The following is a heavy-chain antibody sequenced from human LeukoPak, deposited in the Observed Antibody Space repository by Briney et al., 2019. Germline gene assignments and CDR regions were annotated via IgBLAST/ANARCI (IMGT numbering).Heavy chain of an antibody. D-gene: IGHD3-10*01. CDR2: IYYSGST. Sequence: GSLRLSCAASGFTFSNAWMSWVRQPPGKGLEWIGSIYYSGSTYYNPSLKSRVTISVDTSKNQFSLKLSSVTAADTAVYYCARQSAVPVRGSPDYWGQGTLVTVSS. J-gene: IGHJ4*02. CDR1: GFTFSNAW. CDR3: ARQSAVPVRGSPDY. V-gene: IGHV4-38-2*01.